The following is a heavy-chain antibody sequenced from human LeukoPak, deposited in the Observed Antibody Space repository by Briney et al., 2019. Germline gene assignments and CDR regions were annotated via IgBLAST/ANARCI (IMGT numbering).Heavy chain of an antibody. CDR1: GFTFSSYG. J-gene: IGHJ4*02. V-gene: IGHV3-30*18. CDR2: ISYDGSNK. Sequence: GGSLRLSCAASGFTFSSYGMHWVRQAPGKGLEWVAVISYDGSNKYYADSVKGRFTISRDNSKNTLYLQMSSPRAEDTCVYYCAKGSDYPDNWGQGTPVTVSS. CDR3: AKGSDYPDN.